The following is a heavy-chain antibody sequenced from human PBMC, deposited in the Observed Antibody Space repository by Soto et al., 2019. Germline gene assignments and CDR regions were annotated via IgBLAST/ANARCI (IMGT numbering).Heavy chain of an antibody. V-gene: IGHV3-33*01. CDR1: GFTFSSYG. J-gene: IGHJ3*02. CDR2: IWYDGSNK. Sequence: QVQLVESGGGVVQPGRSLRLSCAASGFTFSSYGMHWVRQAPGKGLEWVAVIWYDGSNKYYADSVKGRFTISRDNSKNTLYLQMNSLRAENTDVYYCARDDDWGVAAAGHDAFDNWGQGTMVTVSS. CDR3: ARDDDWGVAAAGHDAFDN. D-gene: IGHD6-13*01.